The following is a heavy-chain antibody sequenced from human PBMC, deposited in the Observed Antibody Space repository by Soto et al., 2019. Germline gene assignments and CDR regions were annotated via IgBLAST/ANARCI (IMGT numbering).Heavy chain of an antibody. V-gene: IGHV3-21*01. Sequence: GGSLRLSCAASGFTFSSYSMNWVRQAPGKGLEWVSSISSSSSYIYYADSVKGRFTISRDNAKNSLYLQMNSLRAEDTAAYYCARVLRGYSYGPSDYWGQGTLVTVSS. CDR2: ISSSSSYI. CDR1: GFTFSSYS. J-gene: IGHJ4*02. CDR3: ARVLRGYSYGPSDY. D-gene: IGHD5-18*01.